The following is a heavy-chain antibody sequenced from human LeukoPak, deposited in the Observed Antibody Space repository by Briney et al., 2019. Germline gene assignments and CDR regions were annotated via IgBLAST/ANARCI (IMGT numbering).Heavy chain of an antibody. CDR1: GGSISSYY. Sequence: NPSETLSLTCTVSGGSISSYYWSWIRQPPGKGLEWIGYIYYSGSTNYNPSLKSRVTISVDTSKNQFSLKLSSVTAADTAVYYCARAMVRGAILNWFDPWGQGTLVTVSS. J-gene: IGHJ5*02. CDR3: ARAMVRGAILNWFDP. CDR2: IYYSGST. D-gene: IGHD3-10*01. V-gene: IGHV4-59*12.